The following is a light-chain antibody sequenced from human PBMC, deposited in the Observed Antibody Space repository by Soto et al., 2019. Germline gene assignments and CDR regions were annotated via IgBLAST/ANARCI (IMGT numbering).Light chain of an antibody. J-gene: IGKJ3*01. CDR2: DAS. V-gene: IGKV3-11*01. Sequence: EIVLTQSPATLSLSPGERATLSCRASQNVNSYLVWYQHKPGQPPRLLIYDASKRATGIPARFSGSGSGTDFTLTISSLEPEDFAVDYCQQRRNWPPAFTFGPGTKVHIK. CDR3: QQRRNWPPAFT. CDR1: QNVNSY.